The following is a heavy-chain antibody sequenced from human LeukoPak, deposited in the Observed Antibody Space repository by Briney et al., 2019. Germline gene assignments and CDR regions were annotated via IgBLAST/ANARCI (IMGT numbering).Heavy chain of an antibody. J-gene: IGHJ4*02. CDR2: IYYSGST. CDR3: ARAALGAPFDY. Sequence: SETLSLTCTVSGGSISSYYWSWIRQPPGKGLEWIGYIYYSGSTNYNPSLKSRVTISVDTSKNQFSLKLSSVTAADTAVYYCARAALGAPFDYWGQGTLVTVSS. V-gene: IGHV4-59*01. CDR1: GGSISSYY. D-gene: IGHD1-26*01.